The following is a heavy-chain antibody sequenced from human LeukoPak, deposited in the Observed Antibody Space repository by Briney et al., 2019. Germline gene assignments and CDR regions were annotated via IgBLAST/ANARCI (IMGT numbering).Heavy chain of an antibody. CDR3: ARVEQWLVLYYYYYMDV. V-gene: IGHV3-23*01. Sequence: GGSLRLSCAASGFTFSSYGMSWVRQAPGKGLEWVSAISGSGGSTYYADSVKGRFTISRDNSKNTLYLQMNSLRAEDTAVYYCARVEQWLVLYYYYYMDVWGKGTTVTVSS. D-gene: IGHD6-19*01. CDR2: ISGSGGST. CDR1: GFTFSSYG. J-gene: IGHJ6*03.